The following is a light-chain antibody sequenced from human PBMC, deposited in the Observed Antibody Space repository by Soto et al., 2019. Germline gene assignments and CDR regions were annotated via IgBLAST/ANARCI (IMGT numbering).Light chain of an antibody. V-gene: IGKV3-20*01. Sequence: ELVLTQSPGTLSLSPGERATLSCRASQRISSSFLAWYQQKPGQAPRLLMYGADKRATGTPDRFSGSGSRTDFTLSISRLEPEDFAVYYCQHYGDSRTFGQGTKVEIK. J-gene: IGKJ1*01. CDR2: GAD. CDR1: QRISSSF. CDR3: QHYGDSRT.